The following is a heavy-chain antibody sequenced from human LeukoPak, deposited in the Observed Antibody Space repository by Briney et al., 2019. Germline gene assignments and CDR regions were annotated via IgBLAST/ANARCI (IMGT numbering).Heavy chain of an antibody. V-gene: IGHV1-18*01. J-gene: IGHJ3*01. CDR1: GYTFSSYG. CDR3: ARDSRNYGDYGF. Sequence: ASVKVSCKPFGYTFSSYGISWVRQAPGQGLEWVGWISGYSGNTAYGQKFQGRVTMTTDTSTNTAYMEVRSLRSDDTAVYYCARDSRNYGDYGFWGQGTMVTVSS. CDR2: ISGYSGNT. D-gene: IGHD4-17*01.